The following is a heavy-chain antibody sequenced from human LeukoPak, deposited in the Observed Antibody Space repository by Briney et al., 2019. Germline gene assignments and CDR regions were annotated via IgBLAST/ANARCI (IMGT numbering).Heavy chain of an antibody. J-gene: IGHJ4*02. Sequence: GGSLRLSCAASGFTFSSYSMNWVRQAPGTGLEWVSYISTSSSTIYYADSVKGRFTISRDNAKNSLYLQMNSLRAEDTAVYYCARGSSSSWYVHYFDYWGQGTLVIVSS. CDR2: ISTSSSTI. CDR3: ARGSSSSWYVHYFDY. V-gene: IGHV3-48*01. D-gene: IGHD6-13*01. CDR1: GFTFSSYS.